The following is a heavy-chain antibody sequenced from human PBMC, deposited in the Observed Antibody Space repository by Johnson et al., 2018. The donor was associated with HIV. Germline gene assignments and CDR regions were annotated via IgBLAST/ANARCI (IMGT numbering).Heavy chain of an antibody. V-gene: IGHV3-30*04. CDR2: ISYDGTNN. J-gene: IGHJ3*02. CDR3: AGGREGGTYQGGAFDI. CDR1: GFTFSTFA. Sequence: QVQLVESGGGVVQPGTSLRLSCAASGFTFSTFAMHWVRQAPGKGLEWVAVISYDGTNNQNGDSVKGRFTISRDNSKNTLYLERNSLRAEDRSVYYWAGGREGGTYQGGAFDIWGQGTMVTVSS. D-gene: IGHD1-26*01.